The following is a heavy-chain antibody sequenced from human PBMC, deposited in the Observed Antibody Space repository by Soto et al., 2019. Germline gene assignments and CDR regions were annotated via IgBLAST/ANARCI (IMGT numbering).Heavy chain of an antibody. Sequence: GGSLRLSCAASGFTFSSYAMHWVRQAPGKGLEWVAVISYDGSNKYYADSVKGRFTISRDNSKNTLYLQMNSLRAGDTAVYYCARGINVVVPAASMDVWGQGTTVTVSS. CDR3: ARGINVVVPAASMDV. CDR1: GFTFSSYA. CDR2: ISYDGSNK. J-gene: IGHJ6*02. V-gene: IGHV3-30-3*01. D-gene: IGHD2-2*01.